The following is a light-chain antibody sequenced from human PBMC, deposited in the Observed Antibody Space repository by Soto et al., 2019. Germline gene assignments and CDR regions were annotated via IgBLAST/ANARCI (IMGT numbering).Light chain of an antibody. Sequence: SYELTQPPSVSVAPGQTATITCEGKKIGFKSVNWYQQEPGQAPVLVVYDDTARPSGVPARFSASSSGNTATLTISRVEAGDEADYYCQAWHSDDHHYVFGTGTKVTVL. CDR3: QAWHSDDHHYV. CDR2: DDT. J-gene: IGLJ1*01. V-gene: IGLV3-21*02. CDR1: KIGFKS.